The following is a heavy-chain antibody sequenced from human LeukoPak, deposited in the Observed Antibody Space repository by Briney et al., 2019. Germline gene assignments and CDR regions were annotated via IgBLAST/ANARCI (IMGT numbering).Heavy chain of an antibody. J-gene: IGHJ3*02. CDR1: GFTFISYA. CDR2: ISGSATTT. Sequence: GGSLRLSCAASGFTFISYAMSWVRQAPGKGLEWVSTISGSATTTYYADSVKGRFTISRDNSHNTLYLQMNSLRAEDTAVYYCAREGYCSSTSCYGSDAFDIWGQGTMVTVSS. D-gene: IGHD2-2*01. CDR3: AREGYCSSTSCYGSDAFDI. V-gene: IGHV3-23*01.